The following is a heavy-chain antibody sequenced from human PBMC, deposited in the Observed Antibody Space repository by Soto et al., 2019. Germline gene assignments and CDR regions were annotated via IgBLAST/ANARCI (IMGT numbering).Heavy chain of an antibody. CDR3: AREVVVPATPVGYYYYGMDV. CDR1: GFTFSSYS. Sequence: PGGSLRLSCAASGFTFSSYSMNWVRQAPGKGLEWVSSISSSNRYIYYADSVKGRFTISRDNAKNSLYLQLNSLRAEDTAVYYCAREVVVPATPVGYYYYGMDVWAQGTTVTVS. CDR2: ISSSNRYI. J-gene: IGHJ6*02. V-gene: IGHV3-21*01. D-gene: IGHD2-15*01.